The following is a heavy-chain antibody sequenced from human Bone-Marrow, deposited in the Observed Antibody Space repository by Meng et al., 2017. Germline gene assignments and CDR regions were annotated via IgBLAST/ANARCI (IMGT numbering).Heavy chain of an antibody. CDR3: ARGRRYEYYYAMDV. Sequence: SETLSLTCAVDGGTFSNYYWTWIRQSPGRGLEWIGEITHSGSATYNPSLRSRVTISVDTSKNQFSLKVNSVTAADTAVYYCARGRRYEYYYAMDVWGQGTTVTVSS. CDR2: ITHSGSA. D-gene: IGHD3-16*02. J-gene: IGHJ6*02. CDR1: GGTFSNYY. V-gene: IGHV4-34*01.